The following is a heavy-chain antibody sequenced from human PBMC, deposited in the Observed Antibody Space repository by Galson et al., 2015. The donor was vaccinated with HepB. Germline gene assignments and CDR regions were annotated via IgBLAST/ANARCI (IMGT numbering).Heavy chain of an antibody. CDR2: INPSGGST. J-gene: IGHJ6*02. CDR3: ARAGLDILTGYFKPSNGMDV. Sequence: SVKVSCKASGYTFTSYYMHWVRQAPGQGLEWMGIINPSGGSTSYAQKFQGRVTMTRDTSTSTVYMELSSLRSEDTAVYYCARAGLDILTGYFKPSNGMDVWGQGTTVTVSS. V-gene: IGHV1-46*01. D-gene: IGHD3-9*01. CDR1: GYTFTSYY.